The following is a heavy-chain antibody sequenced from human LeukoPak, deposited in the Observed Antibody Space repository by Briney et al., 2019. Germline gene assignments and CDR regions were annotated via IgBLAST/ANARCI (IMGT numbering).Heavy chain of an antibody. CDR2: IYYSGST. J-gene: IGHJ3*02. CDR3: ARYCSSTSCYVSRDAFDI. V-gene: IGHV4-39*01. CDR1: GGSISSSSYY. D-gene: IGHD2-2*01. Sequence: SETLSLTCTVSGGSISSSSYYWGWIRQPPGKGLEWIGSIYYSGSTYYNPSLKSRVTISVDTSKNQFSLKLSSVTAADTAVYYCARYCSSTSCYVSRDAFDIWGQGTMVTVSS.